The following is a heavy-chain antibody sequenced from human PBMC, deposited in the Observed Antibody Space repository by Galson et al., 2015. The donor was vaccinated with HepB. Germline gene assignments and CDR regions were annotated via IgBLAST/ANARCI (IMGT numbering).Heavy chain of an antibody. CDR2: IIPIFGTA. Sequence: SVKVSCKASGYTFTSYYMHWVRQAPGQGLEWMGGIIPIFGTANYAQKFQGRVTITADESTSTAYMELSSLRSEDAAVYYCARDRFLAPIYSEYYGMDVWGQGTTVTVSS. V-gene: IGHV1-69*13. D-gene: IGHD3-3*01. J-gene: IGHJ6*02. CDR3: ARDRFLAPIYSEYYGMDV. CDR1: GYTFTSYY.